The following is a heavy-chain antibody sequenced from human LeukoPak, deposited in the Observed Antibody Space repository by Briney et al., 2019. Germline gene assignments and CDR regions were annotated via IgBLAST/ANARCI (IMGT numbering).Heavy chain of an antibody. CDR3: ARDLASSDV. V-gene: IGHV3-7*03. CDR1: GFTFSSYW. Sequence: GGSLRLSCAASGFTFSSYWMNWVRQAPGKGLEWVANIKQGGSEKNYVGSVKGRFTISRDNAKKSMYLQMNSLRAKDTALYYCARDLASSDVWGKGTTVTVSS. D-gene: IGHD3-16*01. CDR2: IKQGGSEK. J-gene: IGHJ6*04.